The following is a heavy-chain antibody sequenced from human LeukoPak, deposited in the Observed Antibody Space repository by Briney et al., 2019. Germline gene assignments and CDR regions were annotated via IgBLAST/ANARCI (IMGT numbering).Heavy chain of an antibody. J-gene: IGHJ5*02. CDR2: FSGSGGST. D-gene: IGHD2-2*01. V-gene: IGHV3-23*01. Sequence: GGSLRLSCAASGFTFSSYAMSWVRQAPGKGLECISGFSGSGGSTYYADSVKGRFTISRDNSKNTLYLQMNSLRAEDTAVYYCARDRYCSSTWGQGTLVTVSS. CDR1: GFTFSSYA. CDR3: ARDRYCSST.